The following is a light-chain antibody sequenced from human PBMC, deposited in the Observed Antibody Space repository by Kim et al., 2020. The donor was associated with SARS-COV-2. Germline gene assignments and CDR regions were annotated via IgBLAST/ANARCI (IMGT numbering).Light chain of an antibody. CDR1: QGLIRPH. Sequence: SPGDKATLACGAIQGLIRPHLAGYQQRNGQAPSLLISRASLRATGVQDRCSGSGSGTDFTLTISRVETEDSAMYYCQQYDRPPVTFGPGTKVDIK. V-gene: IGKV3-20*01. CDR2: RAS. CDR3: QQYDRPPVT. J-gene: IGKJ3*01.